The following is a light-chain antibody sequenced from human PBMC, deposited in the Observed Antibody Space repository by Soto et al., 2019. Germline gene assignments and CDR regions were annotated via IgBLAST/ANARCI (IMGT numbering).Light chain of an antibody. Sequence: QSVLTQPPSASGTPGQRVTISCSGSSSNIGSNTVNWYQQLPGTAPKLLIYSNNQRPSGVPDRFSGAKYGTSASLAISGLQYEDEDDYYCAAWDDGLNGAVFGGGTQLTVL. CDR3: AAWDDGLNGAV. J-gene: IGLJ7*01. CDR2: SNN. CDR1: SSNIGSNT. V-gene: IGLV1-44*01.